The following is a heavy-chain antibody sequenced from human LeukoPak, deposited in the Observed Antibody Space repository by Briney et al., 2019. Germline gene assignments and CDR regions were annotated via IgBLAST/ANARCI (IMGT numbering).Heavy chain of an antibody. CDR1: GYTFTSYW. J-gene: IGHJ4*02. CDR3: ARAPRNSSTMLDF. CDR2: INPDGGST. D-gene: IGHD6-13*01. V-gene: IGHV1-46*01. Sequence: ASVKVSCKASGYTFTSYWIQWVRQAPGQGLEWMGLINPDGGSTAYAHRFQGRVIMTRDTSTSTAYMDLSSLRSEDTAVYHCARAPRNSSTMLDFWGQGTLVTVSS.